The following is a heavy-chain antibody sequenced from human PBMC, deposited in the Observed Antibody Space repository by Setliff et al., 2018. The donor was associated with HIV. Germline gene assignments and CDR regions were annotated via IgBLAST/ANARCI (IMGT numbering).Heavy chain of an antibody. J-gene: IGHJ4*02. CDR3: ARGGVYYYDSSGWSMDY. D-gene: IGHD3-22*01. CDR2: INAGTGNT. Sequence: GASVKVSCKASGYTFTSYAMHWVRQAPGQRLEWMGWINAGTGNTKYSQKFQGRVTITADESTSTAYMELSSLRSEDTAVYYCARGGVYYYDSSGWSMDYWGQGTLVTVSS. CDR1: GYTFTSYA. V-gene: IGHV1-3*01.